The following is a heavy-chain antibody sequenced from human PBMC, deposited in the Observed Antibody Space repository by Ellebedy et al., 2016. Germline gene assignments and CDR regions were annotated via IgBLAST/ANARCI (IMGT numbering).Heavy chain of an antibody. CDR3: ARDGVGAFDY. D-gene: IGHD1-26*01. J-gene: IGHJ4*02. CDR2: LSGSSPNT. V-gene: IGHV3-23*01. Sequence: GESLKISXAASGFTFSSYAMNWVRQAPGKGLEWVSALSGSSPNTYYADSVKGRFTISRDTSKNTLFLQMNSLRAEDTAVYYCARDGVGAFDYWGQGTLVTVSS. CDR1: GFTFSSYA.